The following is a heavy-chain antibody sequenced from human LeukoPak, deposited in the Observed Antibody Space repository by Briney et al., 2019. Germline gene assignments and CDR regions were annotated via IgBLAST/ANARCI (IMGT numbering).Heavy chain of an antibody. CDR2: IRGSGDIT. V-gene: IGHV3-23*01. CDR3: AKDGISGWYGNHFDF. J-gene: IGHJ4*02. CDR1: GFTFSSYA. D-gene: IGHD6-19*01. Sequence: PGGSLRLSCAASGFTFSSYAMNWVRQAPGKGLEWVSTIRGSGDITYYADSVKGRFTISRDNSKSTLYLQISSLRAEDTAIYYCAKDGISGWYGNHFDFWGQGILVTGSS.